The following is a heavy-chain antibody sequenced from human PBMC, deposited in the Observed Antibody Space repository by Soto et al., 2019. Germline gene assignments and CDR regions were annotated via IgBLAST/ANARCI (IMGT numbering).Heavy chain of an antibody. Sequence: QVQLVESGGGVVQPGRSLRLSCAASGFTFSNFGIHWVRQAPGKGLEWVAVIWYDGTNKHYADSVKGRFTISRDNSKNTLYLQINSLRAGDTAVYYCARDGMGGDIGDGFDRWGQGTKVTVSS. CDR1: GFTFSNFG. CDR3: ARDGMGGDIGDGFDR. CDR2: IWYDGTNK. V-gene: IGHV3-33*01. D-gene: IGHD4-17*01. J-gene: IGHJ3*01.